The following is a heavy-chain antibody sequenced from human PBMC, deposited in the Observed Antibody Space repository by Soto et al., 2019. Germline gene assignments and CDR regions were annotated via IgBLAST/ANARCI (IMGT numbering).Heavy chain of an antibody. CDR2: ISYDGSNK. V-gene: IGHV3-30-3*01. J-gene: IGHJ2*01. CDR3: ARRSGRGWGGGGNYWYFDL. Sequence: QVQLVESGGGVVQPGRSLRLSCAASGFTFSSYAMHWVRQAPGKGLEWVAVISYDGSNKYYADSVKGRFTISRDNSKKTLDQKINSPGGGGTGVYYRARRSGRGWGGGGNYWYFDLWGRGTLVTVSS. D-gene: IGHD3-16*01. CDR1: GFTFSSYA.